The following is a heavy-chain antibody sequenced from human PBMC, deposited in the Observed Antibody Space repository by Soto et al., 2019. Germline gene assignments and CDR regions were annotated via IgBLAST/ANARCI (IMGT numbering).Heavy chain of an antibody. D-gene: IGHD2-8*01. J-gene: IGHJ6*02. V-gene: IGHV1-69*01. CDR3: ARGYCTNGVCYTSKNYYYGMDV. CDR2: IIPIFGTA. Sequence: QVQLVQSGAEVKKPGSSVKVSCKASGGTFSSYAISWVRQAPGQGLEWMGGIIPIFGTANYALKFQGRVTITADESTSTAYMELSSLRSEDTAVYYCARGYCTNGVCYTSKNYYYGMDVWGQGTTVTVSS. CDR1: GGTFSSYA.